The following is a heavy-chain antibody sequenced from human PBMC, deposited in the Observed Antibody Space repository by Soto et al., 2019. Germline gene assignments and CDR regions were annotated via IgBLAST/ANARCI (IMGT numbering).Heavy chain of an antibody. CDR2: MNPNSGNT. V-gene: IGHV1-8*01. CDR3: ARGRKGSSWSLRTGGMDV. CDR1: GYTFTSYD. Sequence: ASVKVSCKASGYTFTSYDINWVRRATGQGLEWMGWMNPNSGNTGYAQKFQGRVTMTRNTSISTAYMELSSLRSEDTAVYYCARGRKGSSWSLRTGGMDVWGQGTTVTVSS. D-gene: IGHD6-13*01. J-gene: IGHJ6*02.